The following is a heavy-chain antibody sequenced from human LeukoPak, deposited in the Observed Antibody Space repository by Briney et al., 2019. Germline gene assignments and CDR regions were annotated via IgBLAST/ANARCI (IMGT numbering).Heavy chain of an antibody. D-gene: IGHD5-18*01. V-gene: IGHV3-33*06. CDR2: IWYDGSNK. CDR3: AKDRDGYSREYFQH. J-gene: IGHJ1*01. CDR1: GFTFSSYG. Sequence: GGSLRLSCAASGFTFSSYGMHWVRQAPGKGLEWVAVIWYDGSNKYYADSVKGRFTISRDSSKNTLYLQMNSLRADDTAVYYCAKDRDGYSREYFQHWGQGTLVTVSS.